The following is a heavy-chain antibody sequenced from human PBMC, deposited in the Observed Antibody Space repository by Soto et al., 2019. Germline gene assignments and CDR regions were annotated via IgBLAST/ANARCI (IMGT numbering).Heavy chain of an antibody. Sequence: PGGSLRLSCTASGFTFGDYAMSWFRQAPGKGLEWVGFIRSKAYGGTTEYAASVKGRFTISRDDSKNTLYLQMNSLKTEDTAVYYCTTGVTSRGMDVWGQGTTVTVSS. D-gene: IGHD2-21*02. CDR2: IRSKAYGGTT. CDR1: GFTFGDYA. CDR3: TTGVTSRGMDV. V-gene: IGHV3-49*03. J-gene: IGHJ6*02.